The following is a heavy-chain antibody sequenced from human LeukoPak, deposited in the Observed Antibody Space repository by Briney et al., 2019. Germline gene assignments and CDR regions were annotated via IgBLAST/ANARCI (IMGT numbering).Heavy chain of an antibody. CDR2: IYSGGNT. V-gene: IGHV3-66*01. CDR3: ARDYTLDY. CDR1: GFTVSSNY. J-gene: IGHJ4*02. Sequence: PGGSLRLSCAASGFTVSSNYMTWVRQAPGKGLEWVSIIYSGGNTYYADSVKGRFTISRDNSQNTLYLQMSSLRAEDTAIYYCARDYTLDYWGQGTLVTVSS.